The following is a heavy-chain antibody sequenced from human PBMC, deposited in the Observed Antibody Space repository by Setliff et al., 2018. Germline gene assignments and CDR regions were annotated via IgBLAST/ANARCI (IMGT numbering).Heavy chain of an antibody. D-gene: IGHD3-10*01. J-gene: IGHJ3*02. V-gene: IGHV1-2*02. CDR1: GYTFAGYY. CDR2: INPNSGGA. CDR3: ARGLNRWFGEFAFDI. Sequence: ASVKVSCKASGYTFAGYYMHWMRQAPGQGLEWMGWINPNSGGANYAQKFQGRVTMTRDTSISTGYMELSRLRSDDTAVYYCARGLNRWFGEFAFDIWGQGTMVTV.